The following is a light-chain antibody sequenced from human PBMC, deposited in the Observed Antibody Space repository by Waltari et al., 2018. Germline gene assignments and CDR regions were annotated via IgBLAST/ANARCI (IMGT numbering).Light chain of an antibody. Sequence: QSVLTQPPSVSGAPGQGVTISCTGSSSHIRAGYDVHWYQQLPGTAPKLLIYGNSNRPSGVPDRFSGSKSGTSASLAITGLQAEDEADYYCQSYDSSLSGSVFGGGTKLTVL. CDR2: GNS. J-gene: IGLJ3*02. V-gene: IGLV1-40*01. CDR3: QSYDSSLSGSV. CDR1: SSHIRAGYD.